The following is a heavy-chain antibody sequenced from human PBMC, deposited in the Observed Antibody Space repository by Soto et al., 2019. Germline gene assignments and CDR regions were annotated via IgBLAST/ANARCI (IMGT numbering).Heavy chain of an antibody. D-gene: IGHD5-18*01. V-gene: IGHV4-39*01. Sequence: SETLSLTCTVSGGSISSSSYYWGWIRQPPGKGLEWIGSIYYSGSTYYNPSLKSRVTISVDTSKNQFSLKLSSVTAADTAVYYCARREYSYGHFDYWGQGTLVTVSS. CDR1: GGSISSSSYY. CDR3: ARREYSYGHFDY. J-gene: IGHJ4*02. CDR2: IYYSGST.